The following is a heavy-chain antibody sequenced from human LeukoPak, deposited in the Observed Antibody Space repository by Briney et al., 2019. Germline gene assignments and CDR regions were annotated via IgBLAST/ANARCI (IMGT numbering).Heavy chain of an antibody. CDR2: IYYSGST. D-gene: IGHD3-22*01. CDR3: VREASTSYYDTDGYYRQTETFDV. CDR1: GGSISSSSYY. V-gene: IGHV4-39*07. Sequence: PSETLSLTCTVSGGSISSSSYYWGWIRQPPGKGLEWIGSIYYSGSTYYNPSLKSRVTISVDTSKNQVSLRLRSVTAADTAMYFCVREASTSYYDTDGYYRQTETFDVWGLGTMLTVSS. J-gene: IGHJ3*01.